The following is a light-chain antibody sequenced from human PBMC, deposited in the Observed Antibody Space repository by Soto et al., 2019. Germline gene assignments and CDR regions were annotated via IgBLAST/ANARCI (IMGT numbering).Light chain of an antibody. CDR3: QQYSNWPPWT. CDR2: GAS. Sequence: EIVMTQSPATLSVSPGERATLSCRASQSISSSYLAWYQQKPGQAPRLLIYGASTRATGIPARFSGSGSGTEFTLTISSLQSEDFAVYYCQQYSNWPPWTFGQGTKVDIK. J-gene: IGKJ1*01. V-gene: IGKV3-15*01. CDR1: QSISSSY.